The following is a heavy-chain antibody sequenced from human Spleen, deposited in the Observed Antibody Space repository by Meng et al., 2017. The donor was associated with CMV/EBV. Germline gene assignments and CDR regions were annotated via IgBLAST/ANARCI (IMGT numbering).Heavy chain of an antibody. CDR1: GFTFSSYA. J-gene: IGHJ5*02. CDR3: AAAQPPKIYSRPPNWFEP. D-gene: IGHD4-11*01. Sequence: GALKISCSVSGFTFSSYAMNWVRQAPGKGLEWVSTIFSGQSTTYYADSVKGRFTISRDDSTDTVYLQMDSLGAEDTAMYYCAAAQPPKIYSRPPNWFEPWGQGTLVTVSS. CDR2: IFSGQSTT. V-gene: IGHV3-23*03.